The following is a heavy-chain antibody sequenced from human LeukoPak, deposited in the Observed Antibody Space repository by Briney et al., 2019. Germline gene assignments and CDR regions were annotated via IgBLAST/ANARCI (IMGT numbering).Heavy chain of an antibody. CDR1: GGSISSYY. V-gene: IGHV4-59*01. D-gene: IGHD3-10*01. CDR3: ARGRWFGEPHFDY. CDR2: IYYSGST. J-gene: IGHJ4*02. Sequence: SETLSLTCTVSGGSISSYYWSWIRQPPGKGLEWIGYIYYSGSTNYNPSLKSRVTISVDTSKNQFPLKLSSVTAADTAVYYCARGRWFGEPHFDYWGQGTLVTVSS.